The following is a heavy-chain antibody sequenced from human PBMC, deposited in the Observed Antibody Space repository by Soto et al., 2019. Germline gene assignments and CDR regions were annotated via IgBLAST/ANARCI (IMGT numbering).Heavy chain of an antibody. Sequence: EVQLVESGGGLVQPGGSLRLPCVASGFTFETYSMNWVRQAPGKGLEWVSYTSSSSFTIYYADSVKGRFTISRDNAKNSLYLQMNSLRDEDTAVYYCARDRRDVVATGFDFWGQGTLVTVSS. V-gene: IGHV3-48*02. CDR1: GFTFETYS. CDR2: TSSSSFTI. D-gene: IGHD5-12*01. J-gene: IGHJ4*02. CDR3: ARDRRDVVATGFDF.